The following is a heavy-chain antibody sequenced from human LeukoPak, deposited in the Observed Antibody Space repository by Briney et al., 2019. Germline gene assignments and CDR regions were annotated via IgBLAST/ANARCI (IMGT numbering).Heavy chain of an antibody. CDR1: GFTVSSNY. CDR2: IYSGGST. D-gene: IGHD3-10*01. V-gene: IGHV3-53*01. CDR3: ATLYGSGSYYVPVHFDY. J-gene: IGHJ4*02. Sequence: GGSLRLSCAASGFTVSSNYMSWVRQAPGKGLEWVPVIYSGGSTYYADPVKGRFTISRDNSKNTLYLQMNSLRAEDTAVYYCATLYGSGSYYVPVHFDYWGQGTLVTVSS.